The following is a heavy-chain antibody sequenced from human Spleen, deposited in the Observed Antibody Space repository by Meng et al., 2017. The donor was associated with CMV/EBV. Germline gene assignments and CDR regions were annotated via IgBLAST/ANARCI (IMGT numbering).Heavy chain of an antibody. CDR2: IYYSGST. V-gene: IGHV4-59*01. D-gene: IGHD6-13*01. CDR1: GGSFSGYY. CDR3: AIASQQLMDWYCDL. J-gene: IGHJ2*01. Sequence: GSLRLSCAVYGGSFSGYYWSWIRQPPGKGLEWIGYIYYSGSTNYNPSLKSRVTISVDTSKNQFSLKLSSVTAADTAVYYCAIASQQLMDWYCDLWGRGTLVTVSS.